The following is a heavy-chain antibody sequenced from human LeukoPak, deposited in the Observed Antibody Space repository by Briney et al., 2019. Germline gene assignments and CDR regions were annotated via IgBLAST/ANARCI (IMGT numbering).Heavy chain of an antibody. Sequence: PGGSLGLSCAASGFTFSSYGMHWVRQAPGKGLEWVAVIWYDGSNKYYADSVKGRFTISRDNSKNTLYLQMDRLRADDTAVFYCARDGQDYGLDVWGQGTTVTVSS. CDR1: GFTFSSYG. J-gene: IGHJ6*02. CDR3: ARDGQDYGLDV. V-gene: IGHV3-33*01. CDR2: IWYDGSNK.